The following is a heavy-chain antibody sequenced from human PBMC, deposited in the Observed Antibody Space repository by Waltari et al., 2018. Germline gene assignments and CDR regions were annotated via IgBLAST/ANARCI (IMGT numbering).Heavy chain of an antibody. CDR1: GGSISSSTYY. CDR3: ARAYYYYYMDV. V-gene: IGHV4-39*07. CDR2: IYYRGST. J-gene: IGHJ6*03. Sequence: QLQLQESGPGLVKPSETLSLTCTVSGGSISSSTYYWGWIRQPPGEGLEWIGSIYYRGSTYYNPSLKSRVTISVDTSKNQFSLRLTSVTAADTAMYYCARAYYYYYMDVWGKGTTVTISS.